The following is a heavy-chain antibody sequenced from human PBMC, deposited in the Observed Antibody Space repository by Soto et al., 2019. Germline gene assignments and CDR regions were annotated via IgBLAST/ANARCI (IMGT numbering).Heavy chain of an antibody. J-gene: IGHJ4*02. D-gene: IGHD5-18*01. CDR1: GVSLSSYY. Sequence: QVQLQESGPGLVKPSATLSLTCTVSGVSLSSYYWSWIRQPPGKGLEWVGYMYNSGSANYNPSLKSRVTISVDMSPNQFSLKLTSVTAADTAVYYCARHGAIYSNSWYDFDYWGQGTLVTVSS. CDR3: ARHGAIYSNSWYDFDY. V-gene: IGHV4-59*08. CDR2: MYNSGSA.